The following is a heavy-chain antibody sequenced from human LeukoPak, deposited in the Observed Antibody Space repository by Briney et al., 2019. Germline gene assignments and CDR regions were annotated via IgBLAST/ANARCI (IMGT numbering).Heavy chain of an antibody. J-gene: IGHJ4*02. CDR1: GYTVTGYY. CDR3: ARGYYVWGSYRYFYFDY. V-gene: IGHV1-2*04. CDR2: INPNSGGT. Sequence: ASVKVSCKASGYTVTGYYMHWERQAPGQGLEWMGWINPNSGGTNYAQKFQGWVTMTRDTSISTAYMELSRLRSDDTAVYYCARGYYVWGSYRYFYFDYWGQGTLVTVSS. D-gene: IGHD3-16*02.